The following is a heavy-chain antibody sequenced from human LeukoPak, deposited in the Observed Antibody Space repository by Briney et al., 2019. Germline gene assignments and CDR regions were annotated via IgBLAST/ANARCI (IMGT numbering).Heavy chain of an antibody. CDR3: ARDGIYYYGSGNRLDY. D-gene: IGHD3-10*01. V-gene: IGHV3-48*03. J-gene: IGHJ4*02. CDR2: ISSSGTTI. Sequence: GGSLRLSCAASGFTFSSYEMNWVRQAPGRGLEWVSYISSSGTTIYYADSVKGRFTISGDNAKNSLYLQMNSLRAEDTAVYYCARDGIYYYGSGNRLDYWGQGTLVTVSS. CDR1: GFTFSSYE.